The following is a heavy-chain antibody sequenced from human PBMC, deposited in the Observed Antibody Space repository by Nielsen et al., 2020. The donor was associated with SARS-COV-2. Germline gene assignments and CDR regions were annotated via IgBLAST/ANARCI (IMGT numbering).Heavy chain of an antibody. V-gene: IGHV4-61*02. CDR2: IYTSGST. J-gene: IGHJ5*02. D-gene: IGHD3-9*01. Sequence: SETLSLTCTVSGGSISSGSYYWSWIRQPAGKGLEWIGRIYTSGSTNYNPSLKSRVTISVDTSKNQFSLKLSSVTAADTAVYYCARERYFDWLGNWFDPWGQGTLVTVSS. CDR3: ARERYFDWLGNWFDP. CDR1: GGSISSGSYY.